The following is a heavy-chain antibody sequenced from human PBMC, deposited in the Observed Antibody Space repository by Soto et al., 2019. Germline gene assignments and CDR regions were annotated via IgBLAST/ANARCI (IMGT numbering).Heavy chain of an antibody. Sequence: QVQRVQSGAEVKKPGSSVKVSCKASGGTFSSYAISWVRQAPGQGLGWRGGIIPIFGTANYAQKFQGRVTITADKSTSTAYMELSSLRSEDTAVYYCARVYYDSSAYYRAFDIWGQGTMVTVSS. D-gene: IGHD3-22*01. CDR2: IIPIFGTA. J-gene: IGHJ3*02. CDR3: ARVYYDSSAYYRAFDI. CDR1: GGTFSSYA. V-gene: IGHV1-69*06.